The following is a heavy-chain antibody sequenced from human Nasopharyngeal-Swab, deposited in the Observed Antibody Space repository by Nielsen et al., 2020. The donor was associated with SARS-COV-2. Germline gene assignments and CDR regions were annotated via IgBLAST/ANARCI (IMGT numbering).Heavy chain of an antibody. D-gene: IGHD6-13*01. Sequence: WIRQPPGKGLVWVSRINNDGSNTTYTDPVKGRFTISRDNAKNTLYLQMNSLRAEDTAVYYCAISSAASGDNWGQGTLVTVSS. CDR3: AISSAASGDN. J-gene: IGHJ4*02. CDR2: INNDGSNT. V-gene: IGHV3-74*01.